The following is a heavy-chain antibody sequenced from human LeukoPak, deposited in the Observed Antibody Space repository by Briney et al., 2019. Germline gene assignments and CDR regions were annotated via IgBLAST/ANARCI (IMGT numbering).Heavy chain of an antibody. CDR2: LYSGGSI. J-gene: IGHJ4*02. Sequence: GGSLRLSCAGSGFTVSSSYMSWVRQAPGRGLEWVSILYSGGSIFYADSVKGRFTISRDISKNMLHLQMNSLRADDTAVYYCARSSISSYYEDWGQGTLVTGSS. V-gene: IGHV3-66*01. CDR3: ARSSISSYYED. D-gene: IGHD1-26*01. CDR1: GFTVSSSY.